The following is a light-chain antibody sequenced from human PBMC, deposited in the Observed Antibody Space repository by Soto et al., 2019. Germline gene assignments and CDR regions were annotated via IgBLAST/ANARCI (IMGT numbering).Light chain of an antibody. V-gene: IGLV1-47*01. CDR3: AAWDDSLSGHYV. J-gene: IGLJ1*01. CDR1: SSNIGSNY. Sequence: SVLTQPPSASVTPGQRVTISCSGSSSNIGSNYVYWYQQLPGTAPKLLIYRNNQRPSGVPDRFSGSKSGTSASLAISGLRSEDEADYYCAAWDDSLSGHYVFGTGTKVTVL. CDR2: RNN.